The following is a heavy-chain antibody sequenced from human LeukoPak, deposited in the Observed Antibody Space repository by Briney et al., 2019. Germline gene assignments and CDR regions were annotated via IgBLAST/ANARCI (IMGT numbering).Heavy chain of an antibody. Sequence: ASVKGSCKAFVYTLTSSYLHWVRQAPGQEVVWVGISNPRGGSTSCVQKFQGGGTISTETSTTARHIEGSSRRSEDTAVYYCGRDRHGSGTYNYYRMDVWGQGTTVTVS. CDR1: VYTLTSSY. CDR2: SNPRGGST. D-gene: IGHD3-10*01. CDR3: GRDRHGSGTYNYYRMDV. J-gene: IGHJ6*02. V-gene: IGHV1-46*01.